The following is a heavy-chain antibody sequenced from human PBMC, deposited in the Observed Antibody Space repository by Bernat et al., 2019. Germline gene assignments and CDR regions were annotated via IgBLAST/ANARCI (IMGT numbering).Heavy chain of an antibody. CDR1: GFTFSSYA. D-gene: IGHD4-17*01. J-gene: IGHJ4*02. V-gene: IGHV3-23*01. Sequence: EVQLLESGGGLVQPGGSLRLSCAASGFTFSSYAMSWVRQAPGKGLEWVSAISGSGGSTYYADSVKGRFTIASDNSKNTLYLQMNSLRAEDTAVYYCAKGGRSTVTTSFDYWGQGTLVTVSS. CDR3: AKGGRSTVTTSFDY. CDR2: ISGSGGST.